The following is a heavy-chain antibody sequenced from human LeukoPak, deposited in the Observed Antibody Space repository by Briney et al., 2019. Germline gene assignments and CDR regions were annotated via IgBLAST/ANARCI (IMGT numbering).Heavy chain of an antibody. CDR1: GGTFSSYA. J-gene: IGHJ4*02. V-gene: IGHV1-69*04. Sequence: SVKVSCKASGGTFSSYAISWVRQAPGQGLEWMGRIIPILGIANYAQKFQGRVTITADKSTSTAYMELSSLRSEDTAVYYCVRDRSYSGYDHDKFDYWGQGTLVTVSS. CDR3: VRDRSYSGYDHDKFDY. CDR2: IIPILGIA. D-gene: IGHD5-12*01.